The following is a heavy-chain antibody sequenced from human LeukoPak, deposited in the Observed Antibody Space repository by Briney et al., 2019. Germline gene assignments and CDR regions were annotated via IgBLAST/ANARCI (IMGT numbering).Heavy chain of an antibody. CDR3: ARDGPYDFWSGYAFDI. Sequence: GGSLRLSCAASAFTFSSYSMNWVRQAPGKGLEWVSSISSSGSYIYYADSVKGRFTISRDNAKNSLYLQMNSLRAEDTAVYYCARDGPYDFWSGYAFDIWGQGTMVTVSS. CDR1: AFTFSSYS. CDR2: ISSSGSYI. D-gene: IGHD3-3*01. V-gene: IGHV3-21*01. J-gene: IGHJ3*02.